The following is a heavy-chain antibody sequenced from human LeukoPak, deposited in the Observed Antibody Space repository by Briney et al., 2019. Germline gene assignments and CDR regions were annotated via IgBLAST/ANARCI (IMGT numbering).Heavy chain of an antibody. V-gene: IGHV4-34*01. D-gene: IGHD6-13*01. Sequence: SATLSLPCAVYGGSFIGYYWSWIRQPPGKGLEWIGEIYHSGSTNYNPSLKSRVTISVDKSKNQFSLKLSSVTAADTAVYYCARRPQQLIAFDYWGQGTLVTVSS. CDR2: IYHSGST. J-gene: IGHJ4*02. CDR3: ARRPQQLIAFDY. CDR1: GGSFIGYY.